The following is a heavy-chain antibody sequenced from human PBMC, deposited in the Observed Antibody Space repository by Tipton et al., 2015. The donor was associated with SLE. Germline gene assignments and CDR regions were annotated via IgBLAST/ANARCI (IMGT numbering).Heavy chain of an antibody. CDR2: IYYSGST. Sequence: TLSLTCSVSGGSINSGGYYWSWIRQHPGKGLEWIGYIYYSGSTYYNPSLKSRLTISVDTSQNQFSLKLSSVTAADTAMYYCGRLRFGSGSPGDYWGQGTLVTVSS. CDR3: GRLRFGSGSPGDY. V-gene: IGHV4-31*03. D-gene: IGHD3-10*01. CDR1: GGSINSGGYY. J-gene: IGHJ4*02.